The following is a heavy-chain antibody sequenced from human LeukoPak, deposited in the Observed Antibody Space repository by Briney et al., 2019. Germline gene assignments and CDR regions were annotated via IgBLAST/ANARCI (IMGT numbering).Heavy chain of an antibody. CDR2: IWSDGTEK. D-gene: IGHD4-11*01. J-gene: IGHJ4*02. V-gene: IGHV3-33*06. Sequence: PGRSLRLSCAASGFTYSHYGMHWVRQAPGKGLEWVAVIWSDGTEKYCGDAVKGRFTISRDNSRNTLYLQMNSLRGEDTAVYYCAKDAQRGFDYSNSLEYWGQGTLVTVSS. CDR3: AKDAQRGFDYSNSLEY. CDR1: GFTYSHYG.